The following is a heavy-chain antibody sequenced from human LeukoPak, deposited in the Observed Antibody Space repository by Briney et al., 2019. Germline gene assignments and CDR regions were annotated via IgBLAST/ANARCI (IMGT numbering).Heavy chain of an antibody. J-gene: IGHJ4*02. CDR1: GYTFTDYY. V-gene: IGHV1-2*02. CDR3: ARGNSAKDIVATIFHHPGDY. CDR2: INPNSGGT. Sequence: GASVKVSCKASGYTFTDYYMHWVRQAPGQGLEWMGWINPNSGGTNYAQKFQGRVTMTRDTSISTAYMELSRLRSDDTAVYYCARGNSAKDIVATIFHHPGDYWGQGTLVTVSS. D-gene: IGHD5-12*01.